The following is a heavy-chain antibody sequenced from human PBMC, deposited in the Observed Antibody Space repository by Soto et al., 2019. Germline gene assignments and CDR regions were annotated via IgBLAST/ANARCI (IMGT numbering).Heavy chain of an antibody. CDR3: AKEMGISSGWPGTYCFDY. D-gene: IGHD6-19*01. CDR2: ISYDGSNK. V-gene: IGHV3-30*18. Sequence: TGGSLILSCAASGFTFSSYGMHWVRQAPGKGLEWVAVISYDGSNKYYADSVKGRFTISRDNSKNTLYLQMNSLRAEDTAVYYCAKEMGISSGWPGTYCFDYWGQGTLVTVSS. J-gene: IGHJ4*02. CDR1: GFTFSSYG.